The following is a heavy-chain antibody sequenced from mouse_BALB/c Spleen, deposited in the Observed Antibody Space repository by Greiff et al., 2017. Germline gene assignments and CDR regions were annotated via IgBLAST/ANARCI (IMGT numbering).Heavy chain of an antibody. CDR2: INPSNGGT. Sequence: QVQLQQSGAELVKPGASVKLSCKASGYTFTSYYMYWVKQRPGQGLEWIGEINPSNGGTNFNEKFKSKATLTVDKSSSTAYMQLSSLTSEDSAVYYCTRGEVRRGFAYWGQGTLVTVSA. CDR3: TRGEVRRGFAY. D-gene: IGHD2-14*01. J-gene: IGHJ3*01. CDR1: GYTFTSYY. V-gene: IGHV1S81*02.